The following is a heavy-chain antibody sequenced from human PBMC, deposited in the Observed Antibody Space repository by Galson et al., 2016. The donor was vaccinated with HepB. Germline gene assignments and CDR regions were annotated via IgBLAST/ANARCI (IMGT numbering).Heavy chain of an antibody. CDR1: SGPVTSGTYY. CDR2: IHDSGNT. CDR3: ARDEGLYNGMDV. Sequence: SETLSLTCTVSSGPVTSGTYYWSWVRQSPGKGLDWIGYIHDSGNTNYNPSIKSRVTISRDTSKNQFFLELTSVTAADTAVYYCARDEGLYNGMDVWGQGTTVTVAS. D-gene: IGHD2-2*02. J-gene: IGHJ6*02. V-gene: IGHV4-61*01.